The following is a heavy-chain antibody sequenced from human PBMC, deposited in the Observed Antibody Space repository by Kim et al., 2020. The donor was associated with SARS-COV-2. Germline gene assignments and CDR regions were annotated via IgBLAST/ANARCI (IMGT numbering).Heavy chain of an antibody. CDR2: ISDSGNDS. V-gene: IGHV3-23*01. CDR3: ARDPPWFDP. Sequence: GGSLRLSCAASGFTFSSHAMSWVRQAPGKGLEWVSSISDSGNDSQYADSVKGRFTISRENSKNTVYLQMSSLRVEDTAVYYCARDPPWFDPWGQGTLVTVSS. CDR1: GFTFSSHA. J-gene: IGHJ5*02.